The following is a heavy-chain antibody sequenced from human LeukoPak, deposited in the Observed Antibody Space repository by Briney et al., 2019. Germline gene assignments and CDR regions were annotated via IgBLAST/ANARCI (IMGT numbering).Heavy chain of an antibody. D-gene: IGHD6-19*01. CDR3: AREYISGWYDH. Sequence: GGSLRLSCAASGFTFSTYNIPWVRQAPGKGLEWVAVLSYDGSNRYSADSVKGRFTISRDNSKHTVYLQMNSLRAEDTALYYCAREYISGWYDHWGQGTLVTVSS. V-gene: IGHV3-30-3*01. CDR1: GFTFSTYN. CDR2: LSYDGSNR. J-gene: IGHJ5*02.